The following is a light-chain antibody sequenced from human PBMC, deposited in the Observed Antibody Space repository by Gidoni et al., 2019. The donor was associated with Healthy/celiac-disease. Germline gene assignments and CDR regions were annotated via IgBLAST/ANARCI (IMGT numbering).Light chain of an antibody. J-gene: IGLJ3*02. CDR3: SSYTSSSTLWV. CDR2: DVS. Sequence: QSALTQPATVSGAPGQSSSISCTGTSSGVGGDNYVSWYQQHPGKAPQLLIYDVSNRPSAVSHRFSGSTSGNTASLTISALQAEDVADYYCSSYTSSSTLWVFGGGTTLTVL. V-gene: IGLV2-14*01. CDR1: SSGVGGDNY.